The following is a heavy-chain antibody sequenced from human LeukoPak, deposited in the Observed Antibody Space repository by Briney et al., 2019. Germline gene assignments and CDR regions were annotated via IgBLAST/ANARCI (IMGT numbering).Heavy chain of an antibody. CDR2: IYHSGST. J-gene: IGHJ4*02. CDR3: ARLGFDWLLDY. D-gene: IGHD3-9*01. V-gene: IGHV4-30-2*01. CDR1: GGSISSGGYS. Sequence: TSETLSLTCAVSGGSISSGGYSWSWIRQPPGKGLEWIGYIYHSGSTYYNPSLKRRVTISVDRSKNQFSLKLSSVTAADTAVYYCARLGFDWLLDYWGQGTLVTVSS.